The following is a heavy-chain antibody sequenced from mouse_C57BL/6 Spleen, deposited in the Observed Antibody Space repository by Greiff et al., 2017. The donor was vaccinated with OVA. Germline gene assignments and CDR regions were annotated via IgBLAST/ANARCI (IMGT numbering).Heavy chain of an antibody. J-gene: IGHJ2*01. Sequence: QVQLQQSGAELVMPGASVKLSCKASGYTFTSYWMHWVKQRPGQGLEWIGEIDPSDSYTNYNQKFKGKSTLTVDKSSSTAYMQLSSLTSEDSAVYYCARRTGRGDYFDYWGQGTTLTVSS. CDR2: IDPSDSYT. D-gene: IGHD4-1*01. CDR1: GYTFTSYW. CDR3: ARRTGRGDYFDY. V-gene: IGHV1-69*01.